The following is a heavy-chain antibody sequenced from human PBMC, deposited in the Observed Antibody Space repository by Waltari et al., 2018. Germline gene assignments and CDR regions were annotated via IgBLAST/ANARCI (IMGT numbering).Heavy chain of an antibody. CDR2: IYYSGST. V-gene: IGHV4-61*01. CDR3: ARSYDSSGYYYYYYYMDV. CDR1: GGSVSSGSYY. D-gene: IGHD3-22*01. Sequence: QVQLQESGPGLVKPSETLSLTCTVSGGSVSSGSYYWRWIRQPPGQGLEWIGYIYYSGSTNYNPSLKSRVTISVDTSKNQFSLKLSSVTAADTAVYYCARSYDSSGYYYYYYYMDVWGKGTTVTVSS. J-gene: IGHJ6*03.